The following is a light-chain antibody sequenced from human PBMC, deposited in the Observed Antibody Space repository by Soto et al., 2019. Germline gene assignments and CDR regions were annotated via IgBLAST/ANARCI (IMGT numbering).Light chain of an antibody. V-gene: IGKV3-11*01. Sequence: EVVLTQSPATLSLSPGERATLSCRASQSVSTYLAWYQQKPGQAPRLLIYDASNRATGIPARFSGSGSGTDFTLTLSSLEPEDFAVYYCQQRSTWPSTFGQGTKLEIK. CDR3: QQRSTWPST. CDR1: QSVSTY. CDR2: DAS. J-gene: IGKJ2*01.